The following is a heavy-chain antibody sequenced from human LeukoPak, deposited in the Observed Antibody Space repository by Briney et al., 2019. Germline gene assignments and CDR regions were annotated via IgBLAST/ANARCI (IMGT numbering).Heavy chain of an antibody. D-gene: IGHD2-15*01. V-gene: IGHV3-23*01. Sequence: GGSLRLSCAASGFTFSSYAMSWVRQAPGKGLEWVSAISGSGGSTYYADSVKGRFTISRDNSKNTLYLQMNSLRAEDTAVYYCAKVGGRYCSCGSCLLDYWGQGTLVTVSS. CDR1: GFTFSSYA. J-gene: IGHJ4*02. CDR3: AKVGGRYCSCGSCLLDY. CDR2: ISGSGGST.